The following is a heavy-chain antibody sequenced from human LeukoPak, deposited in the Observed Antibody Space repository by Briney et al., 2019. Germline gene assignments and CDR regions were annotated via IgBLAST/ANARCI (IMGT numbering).Heavy chain of an antibody. CDR1: GYTFTSYA. J-gene: IGHJ4*02. CDR2: ISTYSGNT. V-gene: IGHV1-18*01. Sequence: ASVKVSCKPSGYTFTSYAISWLRQAPGQGLEWMGWISTYSGNTNYAQKLQGRITMTIETSTSTAYMELRSLRSDGTAVYYCARGGSRVVTYGNFDYWGQGTLVTVSS. D-gene: IGHD2-21*02. CDR3: ARGGSRVVTYGNFDY.